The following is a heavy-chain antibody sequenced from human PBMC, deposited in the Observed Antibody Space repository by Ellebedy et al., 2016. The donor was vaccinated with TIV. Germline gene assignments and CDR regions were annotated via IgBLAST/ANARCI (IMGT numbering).Heavy chain of an antibody. D-gene: IGHD1-26*01. V-gene: IGHV4-61*08. CDR1: GGSISSGDYY. CDR2: IYYSGST. J-gene: IGHJ4*02. Sequence: SETLSLTCTVSGGSISSGDYYWSWIRQPPGKGLEWIGYIYYSGSTNYNPSLKSRVTISVDTSKNQFSLKLSSVTAADTAVYYCARGSSIVGATDFDYWGQGTLVTVSS. CDR3: ARGSSIVGATDFDY.